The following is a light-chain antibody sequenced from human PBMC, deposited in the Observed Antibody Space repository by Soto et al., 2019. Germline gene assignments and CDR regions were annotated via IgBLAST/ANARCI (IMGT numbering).Light chain of an antibody. CDR3: CSYAGSYTEV. CDR1: SSDVGDYNY. CDR2: DVS. Sequence: QSALTQPRSVSGSPGQSVTISCTRTSSDVGDYNYVSWYQQHPGKAPKLMIYDVSKRPSGVPDRFSGSKSGNTASLTISGLQAEDEADYYCCSYAGSYTEVFGGGTKLTVL. J-gene: IGLJ2*01. V-gene: IGLV2-11*01.